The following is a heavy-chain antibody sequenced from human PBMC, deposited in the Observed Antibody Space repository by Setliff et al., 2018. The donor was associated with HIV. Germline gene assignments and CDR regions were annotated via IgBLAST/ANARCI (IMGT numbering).Heavy chain of an antibody. J-gene: IGHJ4*02. V-gene: IGHV3-33*01. CDR2: IWYDGSNK. CDR3: ARDLSYDYDRSSDTFDY. D-gene: IGHD3-22*01. Sequence: GSLRLSCAASGFTFSSYGMHWVRQAPGKGLEWVAVIWYDGSNKYYADSVKGRFTISRDNSKNTLYLQMNSLRAEDTAVYYCARDLSYDYDRSSDTFDYWGQGTLVTVSS. CDR1: GFTFSSYG.